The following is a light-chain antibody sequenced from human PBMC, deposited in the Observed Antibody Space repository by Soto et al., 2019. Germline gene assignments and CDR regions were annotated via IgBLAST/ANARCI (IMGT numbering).Light chain of an antibody. CDR1: SSDVGGYNY. J-gene: IGLJ3*02. CDR2: EVS. CDR3: SSYTSSSTLAV. Sequence: QSALTQPASVSGSPGQSITISCTGTSSDVGGYNYVSWYQQHPGKAPKLMIYEVSNRPSGVSNRFSGSKSGNTASLTISGLPAGEGADFYCSSYTSSSTLAVFGGGTKLTVL. V-gene: IGLV2-14*01.